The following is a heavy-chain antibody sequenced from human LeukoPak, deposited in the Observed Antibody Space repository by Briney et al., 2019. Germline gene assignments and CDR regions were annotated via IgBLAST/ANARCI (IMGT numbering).Heavy chain of an antibody. Sequence: SETLSLTCAVYGGSFSGYYWSWIRQPPGKGLEWIGEIYHSGSTNYNPSLESRVSISEDSPTKQYSLRLTSVTATDTAVYFCARKTRYCSTGRCNWDAWGQGILVTASS. CDR1: GGSFSGYY. J-gene: IGHJ5*02. CDR2: IYHSGST. D-gene: IGHD2-15*01. V-gene: IGHV4-34*01. CDR3: ARKTRYCSTGRCNWDA.